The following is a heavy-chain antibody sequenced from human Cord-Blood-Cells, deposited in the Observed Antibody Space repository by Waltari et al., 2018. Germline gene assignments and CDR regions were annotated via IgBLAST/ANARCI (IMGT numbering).Heavy chain of an antibody. V-gene: IGHV4-34*01. CDR2: INHSGRT. J-gene: IGHJ3*02. Sequence: QVQLQQWGAGLLKPSETLSLTCAVYGGSFSGYYWSWIRQPPGKGLEWIGEINHSGRTNYNPSLKSRVTISVDTSKNQFSLKLSSVTAADTAVYYCARGIRFLEWFLMDDAFDIWGQGTMVTVSS. CDR1: GGSFSGYY. CDR3: ARGIRFLEWFLMDDAFDI. D-gene: IGHD3-3*01.